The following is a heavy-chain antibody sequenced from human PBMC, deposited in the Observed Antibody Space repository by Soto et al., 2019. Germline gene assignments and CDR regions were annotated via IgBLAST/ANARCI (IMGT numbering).Heavy chain of an antibody. CDR1: GVSISSSSYY. CDR3: ARHSQVTNRVEFPFEP. CDR2: IYYSGST. Sequence: SETLSLTCTFSGVSISSSSYYWGWMRQPPGKGLEWIGSIYYSGSTYYNPSLKSRVTISVDTSKNQFSLKLSSVTAADTAVYYCARHSQVTNRVEFPFEPWGQGTLVTVSS. D-gene: IGHD7-27*01. J-gene: IGHJ5*02. V-gene: IGHV4-39*01.